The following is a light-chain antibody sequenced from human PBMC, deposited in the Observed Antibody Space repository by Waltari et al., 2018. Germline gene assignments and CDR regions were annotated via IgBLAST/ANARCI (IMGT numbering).Light chain of an antibody. CDR2: EVN. J-gene: IGLJ2*01. V-gene: IGLV2-11*01. CDR3: CSYAGDYTLV. CDR1: RRDVGAYNH. Sequence: QSALTQPRSVSGSPGQSVPISCAGTRRDVGAYNHVSWYQQSPGTAPKLLIYEVNNRPSGVPDRFSASKSGNTASLTISGLRAEDEADYYCCSYAGDYTLVFGGGTKLTVL.